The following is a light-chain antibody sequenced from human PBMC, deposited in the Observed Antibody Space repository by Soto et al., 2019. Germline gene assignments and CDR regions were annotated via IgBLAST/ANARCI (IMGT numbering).Light chain of an antibody. CDR3: QQYGDSPPT. V-gene: IGKV3-20*01. CDR2: GTS. Sequence: EVVLTQSPGTLSLSPGERASLSCRASQSVSNNYLAWYRRNPGQPPSLLIYGTSTRATDSPRRFSGSGSGTDFTLTITSMEPEDFAVYFCQQYGDSPPTFGQGTKVEVK. J-gene: IGKJ1*01. CDR1: QSVSNNY.